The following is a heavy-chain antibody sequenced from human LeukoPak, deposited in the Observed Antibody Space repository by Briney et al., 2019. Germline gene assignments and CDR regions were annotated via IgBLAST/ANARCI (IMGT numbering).Heavy chain of an antibody. CDR3: AAGGAY. J-gene: IGHJ4*02. CDR2: IKQDESEK. CDR1: GFTFSSFW. Sequence: GGSLRLSCAASGFTFSSFWMKWVRQAPGKGLEWVANIKQDESEKYYVDSVRGRFTISRDNAKNSLYLQMNSLRTEDTAVYYCAAGGAYWGLGTLVTVSS. D-gene: IGHD2-8*02. V-gene: IGHV3-7*03.